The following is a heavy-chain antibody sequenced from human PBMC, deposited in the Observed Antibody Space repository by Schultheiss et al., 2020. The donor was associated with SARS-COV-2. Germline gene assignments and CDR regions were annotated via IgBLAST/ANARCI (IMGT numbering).Heavy chain of an antibody. D-gene: IGHD6-19*01. V-gene: IGHV1-69*13. CDR3: ARSRRIAVAGPPGY. CDR1: GGTFSSYA. J-gene: IGHJ4*02. CDR2: IIPIFGTA. Sequence: SVKVSCKASGGTFSSYAISWVRQAPGQGLEWMGGIIPIFGTANYAQKFQGRVTITADESTSTAYMELSSLRSEDTAVYYCARSRRIAVAGPPGYWGQGTLVTVSS.